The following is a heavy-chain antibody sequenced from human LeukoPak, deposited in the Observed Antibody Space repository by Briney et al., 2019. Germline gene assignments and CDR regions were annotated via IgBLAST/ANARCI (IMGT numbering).Heavy chain of an antibody. Sequence: SETLSLTCTVSGGSISSSSYYWGWIRQPPGKELQWIASVYYSGRTNYSPSLKSRVTISVDTSEKQFSLQLDSVTAADTAVYYCARQGSAYYFDFWGQGLLVTVSS. CDR1: GGSISSSSYY. V-gene: IGHV4-39*01. J-gene: IGHJ4*02. CDR3: ARQGSAYYFDF. CDR2: VYYSGRT. D-gene: IGHD2-15*01.